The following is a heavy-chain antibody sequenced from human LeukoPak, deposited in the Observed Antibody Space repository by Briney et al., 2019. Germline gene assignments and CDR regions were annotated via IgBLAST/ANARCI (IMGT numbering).Heavy chain of an antibody. CDR3: ARDSFGITGTTGY. V-gene: IGHV3-74*01. J-gene: IGHJ4*02. CDR1: RFIFSSYW. D-gene: IGHD1-7*01. Sequence: GGSLRLSCAASRFIFSSYWMHWVRQAPGKGLVWVSRINTDGSSASYADSVKGRFTISRDNAKNTLYLQMNSLRAEDTAVYYCARDSFGITGTTGYWGQGTLVTVSS. CDR2: INTDGSSA.